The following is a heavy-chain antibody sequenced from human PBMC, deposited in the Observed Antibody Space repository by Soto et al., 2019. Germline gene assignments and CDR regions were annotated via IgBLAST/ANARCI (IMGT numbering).Heavy chain of an antibody. CDR2: IFYTGST. V-gene: IGHV4-59*01. CDR3: ARVDWGSFDY. Sequence: NPSETLSLTCTGSGASLSGYYWAWIRQPPGKGLEWIGNIFYTGSTDYNPSLKSRITMSLDTSRSHFSLKIRSVTTADTAVYYCARVDWGSFDYWGQGTLVTVSS. J-gene: IGHJ4*02. CDR1: GASLSGYY. D-gene: IGHD3-9*01.